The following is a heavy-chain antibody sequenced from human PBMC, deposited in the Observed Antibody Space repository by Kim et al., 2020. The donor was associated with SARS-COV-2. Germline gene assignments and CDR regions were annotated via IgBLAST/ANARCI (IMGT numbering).Heavy chain of an antibody. V-gene: IGHV3-48*02. CDR3: ARDRSPAYCYESGSPSDAFDI. CDR2: IDSRSITK. Sequence: GGSLRLSCAASGFTFSGYSMNWVRRAPGKGLEWISYIDSRSITKYYADSVKGRFTISRNNARNTLYMQMNSMRDDDTAVDYCARDRSPAYCYESGSPSDAFDIWGQGTRVTVSS. CDR1: GFTFSGYS. D-gene: IGHD3-10*01. J-gene: IGHJ3*02.